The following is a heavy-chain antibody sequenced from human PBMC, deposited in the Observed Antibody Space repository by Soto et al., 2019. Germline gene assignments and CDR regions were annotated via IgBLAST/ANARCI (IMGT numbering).Heavy chain of an antibody. CDR3: VRETVAPIIGQDPSYGLDV. CDR2: ISTSGSVV. V-gene: IGHV3-11*01. D-gene: IGHD3-3*01. J-gene: IGHJ6*01. CDR1: GFNFIDYY. Sequence: QVQLVESGGDLVKPGGSLRLSCAASGFNFIDYYFSWIHQTPQRGLEWVAFISTSGSVVTYADSVKGRFTISRDNVKNLVHLQLSDLTAQDAAIYYCVRETVAPIIGQDPSYGLDVWGQGTTVTVSS.